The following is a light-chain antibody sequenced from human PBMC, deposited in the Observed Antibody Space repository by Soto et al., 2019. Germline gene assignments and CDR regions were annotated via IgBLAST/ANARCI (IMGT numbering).Light chain of an antibody. CDR2: DVS. J-gene: IGLJ1*01. CDR1: SSDVGGYNH. V-gene: IGLV2-14*01. CDR3: SSYSSSSTLV. Sequence: QSVLTQPASVSGSPGQSITISCTGTSSDVGGYNHVSWYQQHPGKAPKLMIYDVSNRPSGVSNRFSGSKSGNTASLTISGLQAEDEADYYSSSYSSSSTLVFGTGSKVTV.